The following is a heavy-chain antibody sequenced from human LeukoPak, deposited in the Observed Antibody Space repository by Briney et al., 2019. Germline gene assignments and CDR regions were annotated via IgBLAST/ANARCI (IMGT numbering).Heavy chain of an antibody. CDR2: ISSNGGST. D-gene: IGHD3-3*01. CDR1: GFTFSSYA. V-gene: IGHV3-64*01. J-gene: IGHJ5*02. Sequence: PGGSLRLSCAASGFTFSSYAMHWVRQAPGKGLEYVSAISSNGGSTYYANSVKGRFTISRDNSKNTLYLQMGSLRVEDMAVYYCARTQGDFWSGYYWFDPWGQGTLVTVSS. CDR3: ARTQGDFWSGYYWFDP.